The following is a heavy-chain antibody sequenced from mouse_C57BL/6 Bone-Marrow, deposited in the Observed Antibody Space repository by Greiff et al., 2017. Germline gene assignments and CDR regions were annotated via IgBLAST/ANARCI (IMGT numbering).Heavy chain of an antibody. D-gene: IGHD2-4*01. V-gene: IGHV1-69*01. J-gene: IGHJ2*01. CDR3: AREGTTGYDYDLDD. Sequence: QVQLQQPGAELVMPGASVKLSCKASGYTFTSYWMHWVKQRPGQGLEWIGEIDPSDSYTNYNQKFKGKSTLTVDKSSSTAYMQLSSLTSEDSAVYYCAREGTTGYDYDLDDWGQGTTLTVSS. CDR1: GYTFTSYW. CDR2: IDPSDSYT.